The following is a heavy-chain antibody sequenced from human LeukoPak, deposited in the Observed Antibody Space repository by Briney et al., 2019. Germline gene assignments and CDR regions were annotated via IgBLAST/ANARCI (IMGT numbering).Heavy chain of an antibody. CDR3: ARGLRFLEWSIDNWFDP. J-gene: IGHJ5*02. Sequence: KTSETLSLTCTVSGGSISSYYWSWIRQPPGKGLEWIGYIYYSGSTNYNPSLKSRVTISVDTSKNQFSLKLSSVTAADTAAYYCARGLRFLEWSIDNWFDPWGQGTLVTVSS. D-gene: IGHD3-3*01. CDR2: IYYSGST. V-gene: IGHV4-59*01. CDR1: GGSISSYY.